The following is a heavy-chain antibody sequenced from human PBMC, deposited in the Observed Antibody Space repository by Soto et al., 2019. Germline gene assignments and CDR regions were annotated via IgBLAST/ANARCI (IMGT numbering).Heavy chain of an antibody. Sequence: QVQLQESGPGLVKPSQTLSLTCSVSGDSISGGYYWSWIRQHPGKGLEWIGYVSPIGTPYYSPSLSSRVSISMHTSQNQLSLEVRSVSAADTAVYYFARDRGSYGMDVWGQGTTVTVSS. CDR1: GDSISGGYY. CDR3: ARDRGSYGMDV. V-gene: IGHV4-31*03. CDR2: VSPIGTP. D-gene: IGHD6-25*01. J-gene: IGHJ6*02.